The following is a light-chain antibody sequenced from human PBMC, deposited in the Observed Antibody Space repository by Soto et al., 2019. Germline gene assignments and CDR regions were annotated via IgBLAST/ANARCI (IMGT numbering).Light chain of an antibody. J-gene: IGKJ2*01. CDR2: DAS. V-gene: IGKV3-11*01. Sequence: EIVLTQSPATLSLSPGERATLSCRASQSVSSYLAWYQQKPGQAPRRLIYDASNRATGIPARFSGSGSGTEFTLTISSLEPEDFAVYYCQQRSNWPPAFGQGTKLEIK. CDR1: QSVSSY. CDR3: QQRSNWPPA.